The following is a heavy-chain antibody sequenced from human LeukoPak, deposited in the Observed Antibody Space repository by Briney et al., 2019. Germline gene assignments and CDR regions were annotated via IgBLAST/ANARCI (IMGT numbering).Heavy chain of an antibody. CDR1: GFTFGDYA. D-gene: IGHD6-13*01. V-gene: IGHV3-33*01. CDR3: ATERDSSWTFDS. CDR2: IWSDASNQ. J-gene: IGHJ4*02. Sequence: GGSLRLSCTASGFTFGDYAMSWFRQAPGKGLDWVAMIWSDASNQYYADSVKGRFTISRDNSKNTLYLQLNSLRAEDTAVYYCATERDSSWTFDSWGQGTLVTVSS.